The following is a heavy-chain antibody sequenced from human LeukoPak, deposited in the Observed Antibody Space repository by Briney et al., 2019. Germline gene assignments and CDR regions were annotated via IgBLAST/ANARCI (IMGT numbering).Heavy chain of an antibody. CDR3: VKMGTYYYDSSGSNY. CDR2: INSNGGTT. CDR1: GFTFSSYA. D-gene: IGHD3-22*01. J-gene: IGHJ4*02. Sequence: GGSPRLSCSASGFTFSSYAMHWVRRAPGKGLEYVSAINSNGGTTYYSDSVKGRFTISRDNSKNTLYLQMSSLRAEDTAVYYCVKMGTYYYDSSGSNYWGQGTLVTVSS. V-gene: IGHV3-64D*09.